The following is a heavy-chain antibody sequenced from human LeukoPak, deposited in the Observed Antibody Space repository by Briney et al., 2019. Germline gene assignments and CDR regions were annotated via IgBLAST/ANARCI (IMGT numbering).Heavy chain of an antibody. V-gene: IGHV3-53*01. CDR1: GFTVSSSY. Sequence: GGSLRLSCAASGFTVSSSYMSWVRQAPGKGLEWVSNIHSGGSTNYADSVKGRFTISRDNSKNTVYLQMNSLRAEDTALYYCAKNVFSSGWYTDIWGQGTMVTVSS. CDR3: AKNVFSSGWYTDI. J-gene: IGHJ3*02. CDR2: IHSGGST. D-gene: IGHD6-19*01.